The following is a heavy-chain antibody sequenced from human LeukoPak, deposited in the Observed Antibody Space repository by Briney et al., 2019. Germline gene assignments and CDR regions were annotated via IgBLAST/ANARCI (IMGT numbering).Heavy chain of an antibody. CDR1: GVSISSSSFY. CDR2: INHSGST. V-gene: IGHV4-39*07. CDR3: ARLYNWNPYIDY. Sequence: SETLSLTCTVSGVSISSSSFYWGWIRQPPGKGLEWIGEINHSGSTNYNPSLKSRVTISVDTSKNQFSLKLSSVTAADTAVYYCARLYNWNPYIDYWGQGTLVTVSS. J-gene: IGHJ4*02. D-gene: IGHD1-20*01.